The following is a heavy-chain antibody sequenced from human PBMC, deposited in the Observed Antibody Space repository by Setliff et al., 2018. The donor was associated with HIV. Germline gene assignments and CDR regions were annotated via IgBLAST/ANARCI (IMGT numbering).Heavy chain of an antibody. Sequence: PGGSLRLSCAASGFTFSDYYMAWIRQAPGKGLEWISYISSSGNTMYYADSVKGRFTISRDNAKNSLYLQVNSLRAEDTAVYYCARFRRSGYNYVEGTALAYWGQGTLVTVSS. D-gene: IGHD3-22*01. V-gene: IGHV3-11*01. J-gene: IGHJ4*02. CDR3: ARFRRSGYNYVEGTALAY. CDR1: GFTFSDYY. CDR2: ISSSGNTM.